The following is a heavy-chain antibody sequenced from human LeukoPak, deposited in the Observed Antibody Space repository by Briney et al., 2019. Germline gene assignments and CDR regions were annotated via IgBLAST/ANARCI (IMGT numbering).Heavy chain of an antibody. CDR3: ARDLGEGVVNH. D-gene: IGHD3-3*01. CDR2: IREDGSEK. Sequence: GGSLRLSCAASGFTFSHYWMSWVRQAPGKGLEWVANIREDGSEKYYVDSVRGQFTISRDNAKNSPFLQMDSLRAEDTAVYYCARDLGEGVVNHWGQGTLVTVSS. CDR1: GFTFSHYW. V-gene: IGHV3-7*01. J-gene: IGHJ5*02.